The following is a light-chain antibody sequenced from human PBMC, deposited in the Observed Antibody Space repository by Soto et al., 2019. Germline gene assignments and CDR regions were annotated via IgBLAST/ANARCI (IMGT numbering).Light chain of an antibody. CDR1: QSVSSS. CDR2: DAS. Sequence: EIVLTQSPATLSLSPGERATLSCRASQSVSSSLAWYQQKPGQPPRLLIYDASNRATGIPARFSGSGSGTDFTLTISSLEPEDFAVYYCQQRSNWPLTFGGGTKVDNK. CDR3: QQRSNWPLT. J-gene: IGKJ4*01. V-gene: IGKV3-11*01.